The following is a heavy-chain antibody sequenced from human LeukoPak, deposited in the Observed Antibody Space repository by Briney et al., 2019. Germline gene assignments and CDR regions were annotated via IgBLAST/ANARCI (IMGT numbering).Heavy chain of an antibody. CDR3: ARDREGSYYFDY. D-gene: IGHD1-26*01. Sequence: SQTLSLTCAISGDSVSCNSAAWNWIRQSPSRGLEWLGWTYYRSKWYNYYPVSVKSRITINPDTSKNQFSLQLNSVTPEDTAVYCCARDREGSYYFDYWGQGTLVTVSS. CDR2: TYYRSKWYN. CDR1: GDSVSCNSAA. V-gene: IGHV6-1*01. J-gene: IGHJ4*02.